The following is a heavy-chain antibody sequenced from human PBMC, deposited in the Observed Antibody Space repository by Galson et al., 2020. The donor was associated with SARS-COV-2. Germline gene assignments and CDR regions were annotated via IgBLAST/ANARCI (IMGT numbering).Heavy chain of an antibody. J-gene: IGHJ6*02. CDR2: INHTGTT. CDR3: ARALMIGGSFYGMDV. V-gene: IGHV4-34*01. Sequence: SQTLSLTCAVYGGSFSNIYWTWIRQAPDKGLEWIGEINHTGTTNCNPSLKSRVTISAETSKNQFSLKVRSVTAADTAVYYCARALMIGGSFYGMDVWGLGTTVTVSS. CDR1: GGSFSNIY. D-gene: IGHD3-22*01.